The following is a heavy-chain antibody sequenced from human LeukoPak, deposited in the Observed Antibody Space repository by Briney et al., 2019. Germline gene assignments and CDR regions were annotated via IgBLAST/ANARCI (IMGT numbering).Heavy chain of an antibody. J-gene: IGHJ4*02. CDR1: GDSMSGYY. Sequence: PSETLSLTCTVSGDSMSGYYWSWIRQPPGKGLEWIGYIYYSGGTNYNPSLQRRVTISVDTSKNQFSLKLSSVTAADTAVYYCARAPYYYGSGSYPFDYWGQGTLVTVSS. CDR3: ARAPYYYGSGSYPFDY. D-gene: IGHD3-10*01. V-gene: IGHV4-59*08. CDR2: IYYSGGT.